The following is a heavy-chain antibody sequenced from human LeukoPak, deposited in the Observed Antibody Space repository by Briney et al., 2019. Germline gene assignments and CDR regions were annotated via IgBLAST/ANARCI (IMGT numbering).Heavy chain of an antibody. Sequence: ASVKVSCKASGGTFSSYAICWVRQAPGQGLEWMGWINSNSGGTHYAQKFQGRVTMTRDTSISTAYMELSRLRSDDTAVYYCARDSIGVWWFDPWGQGTLVTVSS. CDR1: GGTFSSYA. D-gene: IGHD6-6*01. CDR3: ARDSIGVWWFDP. V-gene: IGHV1-2*02. J-gene: IGHJ5*02. CDR2: INSNSGGT.